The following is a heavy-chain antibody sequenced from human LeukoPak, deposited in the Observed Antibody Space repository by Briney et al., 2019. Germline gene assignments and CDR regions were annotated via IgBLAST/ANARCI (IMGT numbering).Heavy chain of an antibody. Sequence: PSETLSLTCIVSGGSISIYYWNWIRQPPGKGLEWIGYIYNSGSSDYDSSLKGRVTISGGTCKNQFSLKLTSVTAADTAVYYCARDRELGSWGQGILVTVSS. CDR3: ARDRELGS. J-gene: IGHJ5*02. D-gene: IGHD3-16*01. CDR2: IYNSGSS. V-gene: IGHV4-59*01. CDR1: GGSISIYY.